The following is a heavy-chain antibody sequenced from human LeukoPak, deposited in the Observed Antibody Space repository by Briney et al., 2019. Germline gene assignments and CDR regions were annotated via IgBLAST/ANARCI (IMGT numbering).Heavy chain of an antibody. CDR3: ARAPDYYYDSSGPHFDY. CDR2: ISAYNGNT. D-gene: IGHD3-22*01. V-gene: IGHV1-18*01. J-gene: IGHJ4*02. Sequence: ASVKVSCKASGYTFTSYGISWVRQAPGQGLEWMGWISAYNGNTNYAQKLQGRVTMTTDTSTSTAYMELRSLSSDDTAVYYCARAPDYYYDSSGPHFDYWGQGTLVTVSS. CDR1: GYTFTSYG.